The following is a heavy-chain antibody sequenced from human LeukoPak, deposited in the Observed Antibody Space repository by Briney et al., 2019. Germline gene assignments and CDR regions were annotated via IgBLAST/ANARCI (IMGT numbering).Heavy chain of an antibody. V-gene: IGHV1-2*02. J-gene: IGHJ4*02. CDR1: GYTLTELS. Sequence: ASVKVSCKVSGYTLTELSMHWVRQAPGQGLEWMGWINPNSGGTNYAQKFQGRVTMTRDTSISTAYMELSRLRSDDTAVYYCARDMLAAAGTPYYFDYWGQGTLVTVSS. CDR2: INPNSGGT. D-gene: IGHD6-13*01. CDR3: ARDMLAAAGTPYYFDY.